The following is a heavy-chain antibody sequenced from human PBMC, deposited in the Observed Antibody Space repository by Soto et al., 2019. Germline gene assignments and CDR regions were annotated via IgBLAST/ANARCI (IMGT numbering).Heavy chain of an antibody. Sequence: ESGGGVVQPGRSLRLSCAASGFTFSSYGMHWVRQAPGKGLEWVAVISYDGSNKYYADSVKGRFTISRDNSKNTLYLQMNSLRAEDTAVYYCAKDLRDGFDPWGQGTLVTVSS. V-gene: IGHV3-30*18. J-gene: IGHJ5*02. CDR3: AKDLRDGFDP. CDR2: ISYDGSNK. CDR1: GFTFSSYG.